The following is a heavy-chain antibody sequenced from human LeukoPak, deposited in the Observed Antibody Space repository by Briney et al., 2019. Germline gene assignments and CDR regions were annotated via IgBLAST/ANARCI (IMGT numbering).Heavy chain of an antibody. J-gene: IGHJ4*02. CDR2: NNSDGSST. CDR3: ARIPGGSGSQYDY. D-gene: IGHD3-10*01. Sequence: PGGSLRLSCAASGFTFSSYWMHWVRQAPGKGLVWVSRNNSDGSSTFYADSVKGRFTTSRDNAENTVYLQMNSLRADDTAVYYCARIPGGSGSQYDYWGQGTLVIVSS. V-gene: IGHV3-74*01. CDR1: GFTFSSYW.